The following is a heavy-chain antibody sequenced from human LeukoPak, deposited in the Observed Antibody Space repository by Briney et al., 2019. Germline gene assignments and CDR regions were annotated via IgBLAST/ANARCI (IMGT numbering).Heavy chain of an antibody. CDR3: ARGGGYSSSDAFDI. CDR2: IHPGVGSS. Sequence: ASVKVSCKASGYAFTSYNMHWVRQAPGQGLEWMGIIHPGVGSSSYARQFQGRLTMTRDTSTSTVYMELSSLRSEDTAVYYCARGGGYSSSDAFDIWGQGTMVTVSS. CDR1: GYAFTSYN. V-gene: IGHV1-46*01. J-gene: IGHJ3*02. D-gene: IGHD6-13*01.